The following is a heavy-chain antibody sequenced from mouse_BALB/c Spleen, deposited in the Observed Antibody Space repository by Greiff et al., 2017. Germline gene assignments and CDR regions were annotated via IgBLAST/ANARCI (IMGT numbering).Heavy chain of an antibody. CDR1: GFNIKDTY. Sequence: EVQLQQSGAELVKPGASVKLSCTASGFNIKDTYMHWVKQRPEQGLEWIGRIDPANGNTKYDPKFQGKATITADTSSNTAYLQLSSLTSEDTAVYYCARWGDGYYYYFDYWGQGTTLTVSS. CDR3: ARWGDGYYYYFDY. D-gene: IGHD2-3*01. V-gene: IGHV14-3*02. J-gene: IGHJ2*01. CDR2: IDPANGNT.